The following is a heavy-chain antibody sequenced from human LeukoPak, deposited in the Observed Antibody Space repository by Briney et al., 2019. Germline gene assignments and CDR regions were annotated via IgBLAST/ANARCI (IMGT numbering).Heavy chain of an antibody. V-gene: IGHV4-59*01. CDR3: ARSPYGDWAYDYFDY. CDR2: IYYSGST. Sequence: TSETLSLTCTVSGGSISSYYWSWIRQPPGKGLEWIGYIYYSGSTNYNPSLKSRVTISVDTSKNQFSLKLSSVTAADTAVYYCARSPYGDWAYDYFDYWGQGTLVTVSS. J-gene: IGHJ4*02. CDR1: GGSISSYY. D-gene: IGHD4-17*01.